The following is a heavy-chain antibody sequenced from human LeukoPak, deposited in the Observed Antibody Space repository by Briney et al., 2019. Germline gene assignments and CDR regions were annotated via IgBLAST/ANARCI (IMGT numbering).Heavy chain of an antibody. J-gene: IGHJ4*02. CDR1: GYTFTGYY. CDR3: ARDGNLGSGYDSSGYLDY. D-gene: IGHD3-22*01. Sequence: GASVKVSCKASGYTFTGYYMHWVRQAPGQGLEWMGIINPSGGSTSYAQKFQGRVTMTRDMSTSTVYMELSSLRSEDTAVYYCARDGNLGSGYDSSGYLDYWGQGTLVTVSS. V-gene: IGHV1-46*01. CDR2: INPSGGST.